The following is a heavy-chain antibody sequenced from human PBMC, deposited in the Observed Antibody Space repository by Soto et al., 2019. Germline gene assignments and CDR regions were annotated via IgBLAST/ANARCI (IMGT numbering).Heavy chain of an antibody. Sequence: EVQLVESGGGLVQPGGSLRLSCAVSGFTFSSYWMHWVRQAPGKGLVWVSRIDNDGTSTAYADSVKGRFTISRDNAKNSLYLQMNSLRAEDTAVYYCATGGFFRPFGYWGQGTLVTVSS. V-gene: IGHV3-74*01. CDR2: IDNDGTST. CDR1: GFTFSSYW. J-gene: IGHJ4*02. CDR3: ATGGFFRPFGY. D-gene: IGHD3-10*01.